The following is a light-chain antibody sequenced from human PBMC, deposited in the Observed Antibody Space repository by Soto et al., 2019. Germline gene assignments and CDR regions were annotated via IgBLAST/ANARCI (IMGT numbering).Light chain of an antibody. V-gene: IGLV2-23*02. CDR3: CSYAGSSTYV. CDR2: EVS. Sequence: QSVRTQPASVSGSPGQSITISCTGTSSDVGTYNLVSWYQHHPGKAPKVMIYEVSKRPSGVSNRFSGSKSGNTASLTISGLQAEDEADHYCCSYAGSSTYVFGTGTKVTVL. CDR1: SSDVGTYNL. J-gene: IGLJ1*01.